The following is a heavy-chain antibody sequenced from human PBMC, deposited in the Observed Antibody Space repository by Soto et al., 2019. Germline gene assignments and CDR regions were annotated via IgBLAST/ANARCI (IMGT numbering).Heavy chain of an antibody. Sequence: PGGSLRLSCAASGFTFSSNWMHWFRQAPGKGLVWVSRINGDASSISYADSVKGRFTISRDNAKNTLYLQMNSLRVEDTAVYYCIRQRFKFDDGAQDFDYWGQGTLVTVSS. J-gene: IGHJ4*02. CDR1: GFTFSSNW. CDR3: IRQRFKFDDGAQDFDY. D-gene: IGHD3-16*01. V-gene: IGHV3-74*01. CDR2: INGDASSI.